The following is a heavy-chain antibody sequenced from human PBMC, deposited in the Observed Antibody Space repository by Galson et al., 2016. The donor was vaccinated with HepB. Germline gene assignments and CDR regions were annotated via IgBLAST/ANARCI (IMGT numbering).Heavy chain of an antibody. D-gene: IGHD3-3*01. V-gene: IGHV3-53*01. CDR2: THSGGPT. CDR3: ARDFGGNSFGLVIGALDN. J-gene: IGHJ3*02. CDR1: GLSVSASF. Sequence: SLRLSCAASGLSVSASFINWVRQALGQGLEWVSLTHSGGPTFYAESVKGRFTVSRDTSKNIVFLQMNSLRVEDTAIYYCARDFGGNSFGLVIGALDNWGPGTLVAVSS.